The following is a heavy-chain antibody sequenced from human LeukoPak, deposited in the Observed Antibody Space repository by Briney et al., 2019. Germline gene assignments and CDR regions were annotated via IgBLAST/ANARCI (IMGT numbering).Heavy chain of an antibody. Sequence: GGSLRLSCAASGFTFSSYGMHWVRQAPGKGLEWVAVIWYDGSNKYYADSVKGRFTISRDNSKNKLYLQMNSLRAEDTAVYYCARDLGCSTTSCRYNWFAPWGQGTLVTVSS. CDR2: IWYDGSNK. D-gene: IGHD2-2*01. V-gene: IGHV3-33*01. CDR1: GFTFSSYG. J-gene: IGHJ5*02. CDR3: ARDLGCSTTSCRYNWFAP.